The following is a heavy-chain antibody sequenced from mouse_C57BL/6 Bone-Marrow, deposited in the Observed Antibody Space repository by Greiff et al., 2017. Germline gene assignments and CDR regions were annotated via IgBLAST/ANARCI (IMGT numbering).Heavy chain of an antibody. CDR3: ARIDGKGY. CDR2: IDPSDSYT. D-gene: IGHD1-1*01. CDR1: GYTFTSTW. V-gene: IGHV1-59*01. J-gene: IGHJ2*01. Sequence: VQLQQPVAELVRPGTSVKLSCKASGYTFTSTWMHWVKQRPGQGLEWIGVIDPSDSYTNYNQKFKGKATLTVDTSSSTAYMQLSSLTSEDSAVYYCARIDGKGYWGQGTTLTVSS.